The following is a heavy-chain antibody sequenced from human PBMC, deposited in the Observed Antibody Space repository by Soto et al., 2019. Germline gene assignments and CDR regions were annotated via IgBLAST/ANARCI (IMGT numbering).Heavy chain of an antibody. D-gene: IGHD3-10*01. J-gene: IGHJ3*02. CDR2: IYYSGNT. CDR3: ARDPGGTMVRGVIITLPDAFDI. CDR1: GCCISSGGYY. Sequence: SETLSLTCTVSGCCISSGGYYWSWIRQYPGKGLEWIGYIYYSGNTYYNPSLKSRVTISVDTSKNQFSLKLTSVTAADTAVYYCARDPGGTMVRGVIITLPDAFDIWGQGTMVTVSS. V-gene: IGHV4-31*03.